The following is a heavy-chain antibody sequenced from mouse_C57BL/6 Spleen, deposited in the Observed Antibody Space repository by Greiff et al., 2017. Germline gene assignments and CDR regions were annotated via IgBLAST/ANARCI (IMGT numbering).Heavy chain of an antibody. D-gene: IGHD2-4*01. V-gene: IGHV1-64*01. J-gene: IGHJ2*01. CDR3: ARTLIYDDYPDY. Sequence: QLPLKQPGAELVKPGASVKLSCKASGYTFTSYWMHWVKQRPGQGLEWIGMIHPNSGSTNYNEKFKSKATLTLDKSSSTAYMQLSSLTSEDSAVYYCARTLIYDDYPDYWGQGTTLTVSS. CDR1: GYTFTSYW. CDR2: IHPNSGST.